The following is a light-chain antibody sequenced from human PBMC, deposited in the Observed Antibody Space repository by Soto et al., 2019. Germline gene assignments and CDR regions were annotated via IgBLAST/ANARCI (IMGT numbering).Light chain of an antibody. CDR1: QSISGSY. Sequence: EIVLTQSPGTLSLSPGERATLSCGASQSISGSYLAWYQQKPGQAPRLLIYGASTRATAIPARFSGSGSGTEFTLTISSLQSEDFAVYYCQQYNNWPLWTFGQGTKVEIK. V-gene: IGKV3-15*01. CDR3: QQYNNWPLWT. CDR2: GAS. J-gene: IGKJ1*01.